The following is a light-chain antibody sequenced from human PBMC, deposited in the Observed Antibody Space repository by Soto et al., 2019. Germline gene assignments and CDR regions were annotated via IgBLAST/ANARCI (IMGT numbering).Light chain of an antibody. CDR3: CSYAGSYV. J-gene: IGLJ1*01. CDR2: DVS. CDR1: SSDVGGYNY. Sequence: QSVLTQPRSVSGSPGQSVTISCTGTSSDVGGYNYVSWYQHHPGKAPKLMIYDVSKRPSGVSDRFSGSNSGNTASLTISGLQAEDESDYYCCSYAGSYVFGTGTKLTVL. V-gene: IGLV2-11*01.